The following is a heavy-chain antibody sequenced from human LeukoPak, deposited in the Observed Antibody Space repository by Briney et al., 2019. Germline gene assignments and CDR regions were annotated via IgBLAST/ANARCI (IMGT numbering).Heavy chain of an antibody. CDR2: ISYDGSNK. Sequence: GRSLRLSCAASGFTFSSYAMHWVRQAPGKGLEWVAVISYDGSNKYYADSVKGRFTISRDNSKNTLYLQMNSLRAEDTAVYYCASVRGGNFDYWGQGTLVTVSS. D-gene: IGHD3-10*02. V-gene: IGHV3-30*04. J-gene: IGHJ4*02. CDR1: GFTFSSYA. CDR3: ASVRGGNFDY.